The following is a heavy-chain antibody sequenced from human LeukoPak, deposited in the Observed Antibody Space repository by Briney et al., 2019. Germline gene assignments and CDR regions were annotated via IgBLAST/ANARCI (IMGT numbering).Heavy chain of an antibody. Sequence: PGGSLRLSCAASGFTFSSYAMSWVRQAPGKGLEWVSAISGSGGSTYYADSVKGRFTISRDNAKNSLFLQMNSLRAEDTAVYYCARIGEITSSWSYFFDYWGQGTLVSVSS. CDR3: ARIGEITSSWSYFFDY. CDR1: GFTFSSYA. D-gene: IGHD6-13*01. V-gene: IGHV3-23*01. J-gene: IGHJ4*02. CDR2: ISGSGGST.